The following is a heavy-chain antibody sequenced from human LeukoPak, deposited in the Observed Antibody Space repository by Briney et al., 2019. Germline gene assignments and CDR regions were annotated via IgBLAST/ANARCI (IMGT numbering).Heavy chain of an antibody. CDR3: ARDRYGSGSYSYYYYMDV. J-gene: IGHJ6*03. D-gene: IGHD3-10*01. CDR2: IKQDGSEK. CDR1: GFTFSSYW. V-gene: IGHV3-7*01. Sequence: GGSLRLSCAASGFTFSSYWMSWVRQAPGKGLEWVANIKQDGSEKYYVDSVKGRFTISRDNAKNSLYLQMDSLRAEDTAVYYCARDRYGSGSYSYYYYMDVWGKGTTVTISS.